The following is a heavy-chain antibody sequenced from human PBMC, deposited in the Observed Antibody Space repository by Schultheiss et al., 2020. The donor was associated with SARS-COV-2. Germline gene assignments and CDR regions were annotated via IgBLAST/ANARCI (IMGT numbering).Heavy chain of an antibody. Sequence: GGSLRLSCAASGFRFSSCGMHWVRQALGKGLQWVAVVCCDGRNKHCVDSAKGRFTISRDNSKNTLYLQMNSLRAEDTAVYYCARDEGDKLDYWGQGTLVTVSS. CDR2: VCCDGRNK. V-gene: IGHV3-33*01. J-gene: IGHJ4*02. CDR3: ARDEGDKLDY. CDR1: GFRFSSCG. D-gene: IGHD3-16*01.